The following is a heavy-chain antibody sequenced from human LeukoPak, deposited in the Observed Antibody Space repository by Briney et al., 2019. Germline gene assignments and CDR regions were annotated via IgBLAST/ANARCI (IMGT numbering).Heavy chain of an antibody. V-gene: IGHV3-7*01. CDR1: GFTFSSYW. J-gene: IGHJ4*02. CDR3: ARGIDYGGHYFDY. Sequence: GGSLRLSCAASGFTFSSYWMSWGRQAPGKGLEWVANIKQDGSEKYYVDSVKGRFTISRDNAKNSLYLQMNSLRAEDTAVYYCARGIDYGGHYFDYWGQGTLVTVSS. CDR2: IKQDGSEK. D-gene: IGHD4-23*01.